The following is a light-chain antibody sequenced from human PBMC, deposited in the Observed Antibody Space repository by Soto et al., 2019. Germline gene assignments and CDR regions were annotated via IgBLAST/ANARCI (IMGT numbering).Light chain of an antibody. V-gene: IGKV1-5*03. CDR1: QSISSW. Sequence: DIQMTQSPSTLSASVGDRVTITCRARQSISSWLAWYQQKPGKAPKLLIYKASSLESGVPSRFIGSGSGTEFTLTISSLQPDDFATYYCQQYNSYPTFGGGTKVEIK. CDR2: KAS. J-gene: IGKJ4*01. CDR3: QQYNSYPT.